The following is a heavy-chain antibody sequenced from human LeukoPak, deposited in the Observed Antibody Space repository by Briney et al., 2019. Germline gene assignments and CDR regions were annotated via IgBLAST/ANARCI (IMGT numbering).Heavy chain of an antibody. Sequence: SETLSLTCTVSGGSISSSSFFWGWIRQPPGQGLEWISPIHYSGKTHYNPSLHSRVTISADTSRNQFSLKLNSVPAADTAVYYCARLGHCSGRGSCHHDYWGQGTLVTVSS. CDR3: ARLGHCSGRGSCHHDY. V-gene: IGHV4-39*01. CDR1: GGSISSSSFF. J-gene: IGHJ4*02. D-gene: IGHD2-15*01. CDR2: IHYSGKT.